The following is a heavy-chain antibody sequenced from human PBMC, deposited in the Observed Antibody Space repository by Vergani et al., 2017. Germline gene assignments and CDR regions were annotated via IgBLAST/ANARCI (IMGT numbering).Heavy chain of an antibody. D-gene: IGHD2-2*01. CDR1: GFIFIIYS. J-gene: IGHJ6*02. CDR2: ISSSSSTI. Sequence: EVQLVESGGGLVQPGGSLRLSCAASGFIFIIYSMNWVRQAPGKGLEWVSYISSSSSTIYYADSVTGRFTISRDNAKNSLYLQMNSLGAEDTALYYCARELYFSSSSCYVSDYYYGMDVWGQGTTVTVSS. V-gene: IGHV3-48*01. CDR3: ARELYFSSSSCYVSDYYYGMDV.